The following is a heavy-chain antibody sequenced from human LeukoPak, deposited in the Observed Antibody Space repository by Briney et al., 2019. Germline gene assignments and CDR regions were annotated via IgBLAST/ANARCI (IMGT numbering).Heavy chain of an antibody. CDR1: GGTFSSYA. J-gene: IGHJ4*02. CDR2: IIPIFGIA. Sequence: SVKVSCKASGGTFSSYAISWVRQAPGQGLEWMGRIIPIFGIANYAQKFQGRVTITADKSTSTAYIELSSLRSEDTAVYYCARSETELSYFDYWGQGTLVTVSS. CDR3: ARSETELSYFDY. D-gene: IGHD3-16*02. V-gene: IGHV1-69*04.